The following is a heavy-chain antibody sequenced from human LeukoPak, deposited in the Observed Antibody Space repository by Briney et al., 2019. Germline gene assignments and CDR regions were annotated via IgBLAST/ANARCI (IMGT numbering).Heavy chain of an antibody. J-gene: IGHJ6*03. D-gene: IGHD6-19*01. CDR3: ARDHSSGYYYYMDV. Sequence: SESLCLTRTVSGGSLCRYYGSWIRQPAGKGLEWIGRICTSGRTNYNPSLKSRVTMSVDTSKHQFSLKLSSVTAADTAVYYCARDHSSGYYYYMDVWGKGATATVSS. CDR1: GGSLCRYY. V-gene: IGHV4-4*07. CDR2: ICTSGRT.